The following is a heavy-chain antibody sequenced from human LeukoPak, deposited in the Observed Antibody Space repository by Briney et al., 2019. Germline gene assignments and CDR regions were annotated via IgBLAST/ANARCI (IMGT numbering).Heavy chain of an antibody. V-gene: IGHV3-11*06. D-gene: IGHD3-10*01. Sequence: PGGSLRLSCAPSGFTFSDYYMSWIRQAPGTGLEWVSYISSTSSYTNYADSVKGRFTISRDNAKNSLYLQMNSLRAEDTAVYYCARDGDDYGSGSYSFDIWGQGTMVTVSS. J-gene: IGHJ3*02. CDR2: ISSTSSYT. CDR3: ARDGDDYGSGSYSFDI. CDR1: GFTFSDYY.